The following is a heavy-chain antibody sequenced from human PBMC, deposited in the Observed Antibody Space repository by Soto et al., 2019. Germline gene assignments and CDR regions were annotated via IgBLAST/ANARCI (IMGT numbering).Heavy chain of an antibody. CDR3: ARGWYYGSGSPFDP. CDR2: MNPNSGNT. Sequence: QVQLVQSGGEVKKPGASVKDSCKASGYTFTSYDINWMRHATGQVLEWMGWMNPNSGNTGYAQKFQGRVTMTRNTSISTAYMELSSLRSEDTAVYYCARGWYYGSGSPFDPWGQGTLVTVSS. V-gene: IGHV1-8*01. D-gene: IGHD3-10*01. CDR1: GYTFTSYD. J-gene: IGHJ5*02.